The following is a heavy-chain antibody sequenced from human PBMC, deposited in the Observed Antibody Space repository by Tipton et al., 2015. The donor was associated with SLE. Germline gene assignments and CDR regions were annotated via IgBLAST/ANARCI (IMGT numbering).Heavy chain of an antibody. V-gene: IGHV4-39*07. CDR2: IYYTGNT. CDR3: ARDEYRYDGTGYHLLGHFDY. J-gene: IGHJ4*02. Sequence: TLSLTCTVSGGSISSSSYYWGWIRQPPGKGLEWIGNIYYTGNTFYNPSLKSRVTISADTSKNQFSLKLSSVTAADTAVYYCARDEYRYDGTGYHLLGHFDYWGQGTVVTVSS. D-gene: IGHD3-22*01. CDR1: GGSISSSSYY.